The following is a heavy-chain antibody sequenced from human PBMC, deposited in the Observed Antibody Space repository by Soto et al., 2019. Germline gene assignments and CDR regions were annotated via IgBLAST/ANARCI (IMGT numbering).Heavy chain of an antibody. Sequence: GESLKISCXASGYSFSNNWIGWVRQMPGKGLEWMGIIYPGDSDSMYGPSFQGQVTISADRSTNTAYLQWDSLKASDTAIYFCARLGRAVAGGWFDPWGQGTLVTVSS. CDR1: GYSFSNNW. D-gene: IGHD6-19*01. V-gene: IGHV5-51*01. CDR2: IYPGDSDS. J-gene: IGHJ5*02. CDR3: ARLGRAVAGGWFDP.